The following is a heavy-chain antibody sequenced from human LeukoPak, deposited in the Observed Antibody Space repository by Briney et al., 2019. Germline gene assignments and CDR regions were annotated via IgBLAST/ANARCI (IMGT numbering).Heavy chain of an antibody. D-gene: IGHD3-22*01. Sequence: SQTLSLTCTVSGGSISSGSYYWSWIRQPAGKGLEWIGRIYTSGSTNYNPSLKSRVTISVDTSRNQFSLKLGSVTAADTAVYYCAREGNYYDSSGPPYFQHWGQGTLVTVSS. CDR1: GGSISSGSYY. CDR3: AREGNYYDSSGPPYFQH. V-gene: IGHV4-61*02. J-gene: IGHJ1*01. CDR2: IYTSGST.